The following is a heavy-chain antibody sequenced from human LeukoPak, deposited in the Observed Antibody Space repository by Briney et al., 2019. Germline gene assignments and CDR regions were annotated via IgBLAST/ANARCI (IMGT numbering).Heavy chain of an antibody. Sequence: GGSLRLSCAASGFTFSDYYMSWIRQAPGKGLEWVSYISSFGSTIYYADSVKGRFTISRDNAKNSLYLQMSSLGAEDTAVYYCARYYDILTGYQDAFDIWGQGTLVTVSS. CDR1: GFTFSDYY. D-gene: IGHD3-9*01. J-gene: IGHJ4*02. CDR2: ISSFGSTI. CDR3: ARYYDILTGYQDAFDI. V-gene: IGHV3-11*01.